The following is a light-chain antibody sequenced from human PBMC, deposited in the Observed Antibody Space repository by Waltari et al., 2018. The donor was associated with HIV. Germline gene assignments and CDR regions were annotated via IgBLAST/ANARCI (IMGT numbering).Light chain of an antibody. CDR1: NIGSKS. J-gene: IGLJ7*01. CDR2: DDR. V-gene: IGLV3-21*02. CDR3: HVWNSTSDLGV. Sequence: SSVLTQPPSVSVAPGQTARIPCGGPNIGSKSVHWYQQRPGQAPVLVVYDDRVRPPGVPDRVSGSNSGNTATVTISRVEAGDEADYYCHVWNSTSDLGVFGGGTQLTVL.